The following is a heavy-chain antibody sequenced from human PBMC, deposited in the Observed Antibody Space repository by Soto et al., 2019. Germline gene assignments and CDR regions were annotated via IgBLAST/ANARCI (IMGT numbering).Heavy chain of an antibody. CDR1: GFAFLSYG. J-gene: IGHJ4*02. V-gene: IGHV3-30*18. CDR2: ISSDGSDN. Sequence: ESGGGVVQPGRSLRLSCAASGFAFLSYGMHWVRQAPGKGLEWVALISSDGSDNYYADSVKGRFTVSRDNSKNTLYLQMNSLRPEDTAIYYCAKGKYTTSSTRFDYWGQGTLVTVSA. CDR3: AKGKYTTSSTRFDY. D-gene: IGHD6-6*01.